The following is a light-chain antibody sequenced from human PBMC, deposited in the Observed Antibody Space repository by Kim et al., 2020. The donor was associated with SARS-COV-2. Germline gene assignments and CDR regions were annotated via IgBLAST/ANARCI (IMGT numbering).Light chain of an antibody. V-gene: IGKV3-20*01. Sequence: EIVLTQSPGTLSLSPGERATLSCRASQSVSTNHLAWYHQKPGQAPRLLISGASTRATGIPDRLSGSGSGTDFTLTISRLDPEDFGVYFCQQFASSGYTFGQGTKLEI. CDR3: QQFASSGYT. CDR2: GAS. CDR1: QSVSTNH. J-gene: IGKJ2*01.